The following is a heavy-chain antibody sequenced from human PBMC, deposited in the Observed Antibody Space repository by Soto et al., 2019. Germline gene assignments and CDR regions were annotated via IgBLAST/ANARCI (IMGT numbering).Heavy chain of an antibody. CDR3: ANSFSPSSTNWHSHFDH. CDR2: ISSRGDST. D-gene: IGHD6-13*01. J-gene: IGHJ4*02. CDR1: GFTFNNYA. V-gene: IGHV3-23*01. Sequence: EVQLLESGGGLVQPGGSLRLSCAASGFTFNNYAMSWVRQAPGKGLEWVSAISSRGDSTYYADSARGRFTISRDNSKNTLYLQMSSLRVEDTAVYYCANSFSPSSTNWHSHFDHWGQGTLVTVSS.